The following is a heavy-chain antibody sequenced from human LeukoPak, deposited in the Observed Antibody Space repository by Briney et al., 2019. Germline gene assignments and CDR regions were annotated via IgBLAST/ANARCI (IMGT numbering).Heavy chain of an antibody. CDR3: ARSCSGGSCYIGYYYGMDV. CDR1: GYIFTNYD. J-gene: IGHJ6*02. D-gene: IGHD2-15*01. CDR2: ISAYNGNT. V-gene: IGHV1-18*01. Sequence: ASVKVSCKASGYIFTNYDINWVRQAPGQGLEWMGWISAYNGNTNYAQKLQGRVTMTTDTSTSTAYMELRSLRSDDTAVYYCARSCSGGSCYIGYYYGMDVWGQGTTVTVSS.